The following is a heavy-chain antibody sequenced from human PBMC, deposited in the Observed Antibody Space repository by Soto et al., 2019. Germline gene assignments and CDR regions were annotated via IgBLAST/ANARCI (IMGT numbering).Heavy chain of an antibody. Sequence: QITLKESGPTLVKPTQTLTLTCTFSGFSLSTSGVGVCWLRQPPGKALEWLALFYWDDDKRYSPSLKSRLTITKDTSKSQVVLTMTNLDPVDTATYYCAHYGDYLVGYWGQRTLVTVSS. D-gene: IGHD4-17*01. V-gene: IGHV2-5*02. CDR2: FYWDDDK. J-gene: IGHJ4*02. CDR1: GFSLSTSGVG. CDR3: AHYGDYLVGY.